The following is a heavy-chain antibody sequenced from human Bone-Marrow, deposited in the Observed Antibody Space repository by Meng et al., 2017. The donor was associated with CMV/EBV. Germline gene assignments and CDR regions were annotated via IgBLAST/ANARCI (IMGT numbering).Heavy chain of an antibody. CDR2: IYYSGST. CDR1: GGSISSSSYY. D-gene: IGHD3-22*01. J-gene: IGHJ6*02. Sequence: SETLSLTCTVSGGSISSSSYYWGWIRQPPGKGLEWLGSIYYSGSTYYNPSLKSRVTISVDTSKNQFSLKLSSVTAADTAVYYCARDGGYSRSVYGLYYYYGMDVWGQGTTVTVSS. V-gene: IGHV4-39*07. CDR3: ARDGGYSRSVYGLYYYYGMDV.